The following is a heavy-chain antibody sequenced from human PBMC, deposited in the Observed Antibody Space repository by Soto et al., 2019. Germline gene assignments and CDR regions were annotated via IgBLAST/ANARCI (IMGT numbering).Heavy chain of an antibody. D-gene: IGHD3-9*01. J-gene: IGHJ4*02. CDR3: ARASNYDILSHPLGPSYFDY. CDR2: INPNSGGT. CDR1: GYTFTGYY. Sequence: GTSVKVCCEASGYTFTGYYMHWVRQAPGQGLEWMGWINPNSGGTNYAQKFQGWVTMTRDTSISPAYMELSRLRSDDTAVYYCARASNYDILSHPLGPSYFDYWGQGTLVTVSS. V-gene: IGHV1-2*04.